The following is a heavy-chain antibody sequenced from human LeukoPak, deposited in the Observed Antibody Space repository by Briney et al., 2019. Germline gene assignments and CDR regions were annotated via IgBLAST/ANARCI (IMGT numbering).Heavy chain of an antibody. V-gene: IGHV4-34*01. Sequence: SETLSLTCAVYGGSFSGYYWSWIRQPPGKGLEWIGEINHSGSTNYNPSLKSRVTISVDTSKNQFSLKLSSVTAADTAVYYRARGGRFGYYFDYWGQGTLVTVSS. CDR2: INHSGST. J-gene: IGHJ4*02. CDR1: GGSFSGYY. D-gene: IGHD3-10*01. CDR3: ARGGRFGYYFDY.